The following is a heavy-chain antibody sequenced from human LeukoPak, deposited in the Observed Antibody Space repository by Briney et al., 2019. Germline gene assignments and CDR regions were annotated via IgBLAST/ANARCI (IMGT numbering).Heavy chain of an antibody. Sequence: SETLSLTCSVSGGSVNNYYWNWIRQPPGKGLDWIGYIYYGGSTNYNPSLKSRVTISVDTSKNQFSLKLRSVTAADTAVYYCARGTIGSYTYWGQGTLITVSS. J-gene: IGHJ4*02. V-gene: IGHV4-59*02. CDR2: IYYGGST. CDR3: ARGTIGSYTY. D-gene: IGHD3-10*01. CDR1: GGSVNNYY.